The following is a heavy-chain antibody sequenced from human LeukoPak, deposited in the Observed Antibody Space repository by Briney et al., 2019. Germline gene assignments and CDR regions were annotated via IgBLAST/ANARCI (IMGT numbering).Heavy chain of an antibody. D-gene: IGHD6-19*01. CDR2: INPNSGGT. J-gene: IGHJ4*02. V-gene: IGHV1-2*02. Sequence: GASVKVSCKASGYTFTGYYMHWVRQAPGQGLDWMGWINPNSGGTNYAQKFQGRVTMTGDTSISTAYVELSRLRSDDTAVYYCARDLSLAVPVQGYWGQGTLVTVSS. CDR1: GYTFTGYY. CDR3: ARDLSLAVPVQGY.